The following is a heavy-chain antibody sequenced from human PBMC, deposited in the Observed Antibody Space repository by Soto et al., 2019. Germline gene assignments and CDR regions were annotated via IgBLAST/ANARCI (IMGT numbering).Heavy chain of an antibody. CDR3: ARDHGRRGYYDSSGYYYVYYYGMDV. D-gene: IGHD3-22*01. V-gene: IGHV1-2*04. J-gene: IGHJ6*02. Sequence: GASVKVSCKASGYTFTGYYMHWVRQAPGQGLEWMGWIIPNSGGTNYAQKFQGWVTMTRDTSISTAYMELSRLRSDDTAVYYCARDHGRRGYYDSSGYYYVYYYGMDVWGQGTTVTVSS. CDR2: IIPNSGGT. CDR1: GYTFTGYY.